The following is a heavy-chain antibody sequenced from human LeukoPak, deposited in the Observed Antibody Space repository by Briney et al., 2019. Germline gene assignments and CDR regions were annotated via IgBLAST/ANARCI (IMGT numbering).Heavy chain of an antibody. D-gene: IGHD6-13*01. CDR1: GYTFTSYY. CDR2: INPSGGST. CDR3: AGMEPGYSSSWYPSHFDY. V-gene: IGHV1-46*01. J-gene: IGHJ4*02. Sequence: GASAKVSCKASGYTFTSYYMHWVRQAPGQGLEWMGIINPSGGSTSYAQKFQGRVTMTRDTSTSTVYMELSSLRSEDTAVYYCAGMEPGYSSSWYPSHFDYWGQGTLVTVSS.